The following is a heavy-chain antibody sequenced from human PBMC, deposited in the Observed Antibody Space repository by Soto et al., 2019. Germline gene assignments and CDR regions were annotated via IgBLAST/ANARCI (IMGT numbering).Heavy chain of an antibody. CDR1: GYTFGNND. CDR3: ARMATSGTLNWFDP. CDR2: MNPNSGNT. Sequence: ASVKVSCKASGYTFGNNDISWVRQATGQGLEWMGWMNPNSGNTGYAQKFQGRFSMTRNTSITTAYLELSSLRSDDTAIYYCARMATSGTLNWFDPWGQGTLVTVSS. J-gene: IGHJ5*02. V-gene: IGHV1-8*01.